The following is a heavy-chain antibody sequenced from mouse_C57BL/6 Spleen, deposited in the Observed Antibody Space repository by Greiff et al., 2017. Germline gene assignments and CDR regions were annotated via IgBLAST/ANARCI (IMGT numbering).Heavy chain of an antibody. CDR1: GYTFTSYW. CDR3: ARLYYDYDEIMYYAMDY. J-gene: IGHJ4*01. CDR2: INPSNGGT. V-gene: IGHV1-53*01. Sequence: QVQLQQPGTELVKPGASVKLSCKASGYTFTSYWMHWVKQRPGQGLEWIGNINPSNGGTNYNEKFKSKATLTVDKSSSTAYMQLSSLTSEDSAVYYCARLYYDYDEIMYYAMDYWGQGTSVTVSS. D-gene: IGHD2-4*01.